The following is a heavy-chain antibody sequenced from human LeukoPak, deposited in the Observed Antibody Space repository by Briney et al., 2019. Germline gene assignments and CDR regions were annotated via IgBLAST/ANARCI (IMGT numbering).Heavy chain of an antibody. D-gene: IGHD5-18*01. CDR3: ARSWIQLWPADY. Sequence: GGSLRLSCAPSGFTLSIYLISGVPHSPQKGRESVANMNGDAREKYYMDSVKSRFTISRDNAKNSLYIQMNSLRAADAAVYYCARSWIQLWPADYWGQGTLVTVSS. CDR2: MNGDAREK. J-gene: IGHJ4*02. CDR1: GFTLSIYL. V-gene: IGHV3-7*01.